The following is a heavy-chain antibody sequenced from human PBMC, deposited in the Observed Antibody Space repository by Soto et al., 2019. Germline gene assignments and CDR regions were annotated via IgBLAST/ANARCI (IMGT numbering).Heavy chain of an antibody. Sequence: GASVKVSCKAPGYTFTSYAMHWVRQAPGQRLEWMGWINVGNGDTKYSQKFQGRVTITRDTSASTAYMELSSLRSEDTAMYYCAREIVTGRSWFDPWGQGTLVTVSS. CDR2: INVGNGDT. CDR3: AREIVTGRSWFDP. J-gene: IGHJ5*02. D-gene: IGHD2-15*01. CDR1: GYTFTSYA. V-gene: IGHV1-3*01.